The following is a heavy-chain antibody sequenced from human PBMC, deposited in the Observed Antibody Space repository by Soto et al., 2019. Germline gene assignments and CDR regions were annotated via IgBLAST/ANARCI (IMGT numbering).Heavy chain of an antibody. CDR3: ASGRSSGWYDGFDY. J-gene: IGHJ4*02. Sequence: SVKVSCKASGGTFSSYTISWVRQAPGQGLEWMGRIIPILGIANYAQKFQGRVTITADKSTSTAYMELRSLRSDDTAVYYCASGRSSGWYDGFDYWGQGTLVTVSS. CDR1: GGTFSSYT. D-gene: IGHD6-19*01. V-gene: IGHV1-69*02. CDR2: IIPILGIA.